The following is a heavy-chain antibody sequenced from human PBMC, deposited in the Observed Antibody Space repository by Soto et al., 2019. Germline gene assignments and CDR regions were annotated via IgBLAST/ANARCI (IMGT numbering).Heavy chain of an antibody. D-gene: IGHD2-2*01. Sequence: QVQLVESGGGVVQPGTSLRLSCAASAFTFSNYAMHWVRQAPGKGLEWVAVTSYDGSNKYYADSVKGRFTISRDNSKRTLYLQMNSLRAEDTAVYYCARGLWTSSICYRGGIYYGMDVWGQGTTVTVSS. CDR1: AFTFSNYA. V-gene: IGHV3-30-3*01. J-gene: IGHJ6*02. CDR2: TSYDGSNK. CDR3: ARGLWTSSICYRGGIYYGMDV.